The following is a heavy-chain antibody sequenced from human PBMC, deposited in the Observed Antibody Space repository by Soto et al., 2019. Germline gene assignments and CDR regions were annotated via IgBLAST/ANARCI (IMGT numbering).Heavy chain of an antibody. J-gene: IGHJ2*01. CDR3: ARGGSLYWYFDL. CDR2: INAGNGNT. Sequence: ASVKVSCKASGYTFTNYAMHWGRKAPGQRLEWMGWINAGNGNTKYSQKFQGRVTITRDTSASTAYMELSSLRSEDTAVYYCARGGSLYWYFDLWGRGTLVTVSS. V-gene: IGHV1-3*01. D-gene: IGHD1-26*01. CDR1: GYTFTNYA.